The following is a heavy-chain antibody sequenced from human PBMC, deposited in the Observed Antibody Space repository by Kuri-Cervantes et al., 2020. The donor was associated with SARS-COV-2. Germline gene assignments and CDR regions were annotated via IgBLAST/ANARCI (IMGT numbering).Heavy chain of an antibody. CDR3: ARHYDFWSGYGAWFDS. D-gene: IGHD3-3*01. J-gene: IGHJ5*01. CDR1: GGSISSYY. CDR2: IYTSGST. V-gene: IGHV4-4*07. Sequence: ESLMISCTVSGGSISSYYWSWIRPPAGKGLEWIGRIYTSGSTNYNPSLKSRVTMSVDTSKNQFSLKLSSVTAADTAVYYCARHYDFWSGYGAWFDSWGQGTLVTVSS.